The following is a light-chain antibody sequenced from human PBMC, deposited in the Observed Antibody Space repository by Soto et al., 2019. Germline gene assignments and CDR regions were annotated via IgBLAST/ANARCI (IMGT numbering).Light chain of an antibody. V-gene: IGKV3-15*01. CDR3: KQYNNRPYT. Sequence: VVTQSPASLSVSPGDRVTISCRAGPISSNLAWHQQRPGQAPRLLIYGASVRATGVPASLSGSGSGTEFTITINRLQSENYAVYFCKQYNNRPYTFGQGTKVEIK. CDR1: PISSN. CDR2: GAS. J-gene: IGKJ2*01.